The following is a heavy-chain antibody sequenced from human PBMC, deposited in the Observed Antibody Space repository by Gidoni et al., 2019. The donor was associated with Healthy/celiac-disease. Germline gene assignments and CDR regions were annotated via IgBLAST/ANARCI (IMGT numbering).Heavy chain of an antibody. Sequence: QVQLVESGGGVVQPGRSLRLSCAASGFTFSSYAMHWVRQAPGKGLEWVAVISYDGSNKYYADSVKGRFTISRDNSKNTLYLQMNSLRAEDTAVYYCARDRVVVTHYFDYWGQGTLVTVSS. CDR2: ISYDGSNK. V-gene: IGHV3-30-3*01. CDR3: ARDRVVVTHYFDY. J-gene: IGHJ4*02. CDR1: GFTFSSYA. D-gene: IGHD2-21*02.